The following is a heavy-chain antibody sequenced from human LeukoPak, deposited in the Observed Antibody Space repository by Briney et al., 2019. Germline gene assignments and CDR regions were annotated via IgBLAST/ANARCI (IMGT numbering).Heavy chain of an antibody. V-gene: IGHV4-59*08. J-gene: IGHJ5*02. D-gene: IGHD6-13*01. CDR2: IYYSGST. Sequence: PSETLSLTCTVSGGSLSSYYWIWIRQPPGRGLEWIGYIYYSGSTKNNPSLKSRVTISLDTSKNQFSLKLSSVTAADTAVYYCARSRSSSWTNWFDPWGQGTLVTVSS. CDR3: ARSRSSSWTNWFDP. CDR1: GGSLSSYY.